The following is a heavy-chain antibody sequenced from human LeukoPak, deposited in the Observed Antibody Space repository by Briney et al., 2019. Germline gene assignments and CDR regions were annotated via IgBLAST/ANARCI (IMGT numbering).Heavy chain of an antibody. CDR3: AKTRDTVLNEY. Sequence: ASVKVSCKASGYIFTNYGISWVRQAPGQGLEWRGWISPYNGHTNFAPNLQDRLTMPTDTSTSTAYMELRSLRSDDTAVYYCAKTRDTVLNEYWGQGTLVTVSS. CDR2: ISPYNGHT. V-gene: IGHV1-18*01. J-gene: IGHJ4*02. CDR1: GYIFTNYG.